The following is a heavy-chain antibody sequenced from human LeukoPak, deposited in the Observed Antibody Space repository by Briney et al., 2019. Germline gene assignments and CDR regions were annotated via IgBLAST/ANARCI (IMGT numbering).Heavy chain of an antibody. CDR1: GYTLTELS. D-gene: IGHD3-16*01. CDR3: AIRYPDRASEDYYYYYGMDV. Sequence: GASVKVSCKVSGYTLTELSMHWVRQAPGKGLEWMGGFDPEDGETIYAQKFQGRVTMTEDTSTDTAYMELSSLRSEDTAVYYCAIRYPDRASEDYYYYYGMDVWGQGTTVTVSS. J-gene: IGHJ6*02. CDR2: FDPEDGET. V-gene: IGHV1-24*01.